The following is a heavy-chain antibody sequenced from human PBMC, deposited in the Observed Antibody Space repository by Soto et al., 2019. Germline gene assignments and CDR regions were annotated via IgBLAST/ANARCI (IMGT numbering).Heavy chain of an antibody. CDR3: HGYGY. V-gene: IGHV3-53*01. CDR2: IYSGGST. Sequence: EVQVVESGGGLIQPGGSLRLSCEVSGFSVTANYMRWVRQAPEKGLEWVSVIYSGGSTYYVDSVKGWFSISRDISRNTLYLQMNSLRAEDAAVYYCHGYGYWGQGTLVTVSS. CDR1: GFSVTANY. D-gene: IGHD5-12*01. J-gene: IGHJ4*02.